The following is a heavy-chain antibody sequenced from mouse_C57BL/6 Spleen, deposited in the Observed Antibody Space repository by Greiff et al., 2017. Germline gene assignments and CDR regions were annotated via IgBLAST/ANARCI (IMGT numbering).Heavy chain of an antibody. Sequence: EVQLVESGGGLVKPGGSLKLSCAASGFTFSDYGMHWVRQAPEKGLEWVAYISSGSSTIYYADTVKGRFTISRDNAKNTLFLQMTSLRSEDTAMYYCARGFITTVVDYYAMDYWGQGTSVTVSS. CDR2: ISSGSSTI. CDR1: GFTFSDYG. J-gene: IGHJ4*01. V-gene: IGHV5-17*01. CDR3: ARGFITTVVDYYAMDY. D-gene: IGHD1-1*01.